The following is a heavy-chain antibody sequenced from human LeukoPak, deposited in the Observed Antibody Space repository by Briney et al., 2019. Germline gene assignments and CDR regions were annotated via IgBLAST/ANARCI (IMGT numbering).Heavy chain of an antibody. Sequence: SETLSLTCTVSGGSISSSSYYWGWIRQPPGKGLEWIGSIYYSGSTYYNPSLKSRVTISVDTSKNQFSLKLSSVTAADTAVYYCARDRSSGWYYNWFDPWGQGTLVTVSS. J-gene: IGHJ5*02. CDR2: IYYSGST. V-gene: IGHV4-39*02. CDR1: GGSISSSSYY. CDR3: ARDRSSGWYYNWFDP. D-gene: IGHD6-19*01.